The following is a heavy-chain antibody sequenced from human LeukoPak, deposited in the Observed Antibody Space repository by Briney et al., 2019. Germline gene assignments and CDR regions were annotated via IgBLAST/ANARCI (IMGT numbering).Heavy chain of an antibody. V-gene: IGHV3-23*01. Sequence: GGSLRLSCAASGFTFSSYSMNWVRQAPGKGLEWVSAISGSGGSTYYADSVKGRFTISRDNSKNTLYLQMNSLRAEDTAVYYCAKEMIAAAYYYYGMDVWGQGTTVTVSS. CDR1: GFTFSSYS. CDR2: ISGSGGST. CDR3: AKEMIAAAYYYYGMDV. J-gene: IGHJ6*02. D-gene: IGHD6-13*01.